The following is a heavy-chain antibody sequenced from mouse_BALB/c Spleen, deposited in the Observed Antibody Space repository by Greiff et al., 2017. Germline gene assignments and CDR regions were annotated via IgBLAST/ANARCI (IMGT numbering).Heavy chain of an antibody. CDR1: GYSITSDYA. D-gene: IGHD2-1*01. J-gene: IGHJ3*01. CDR2: ISYSGST. Sequence: VQLKESGPGLVKPSQSLSLTCTVTGYSITSDYAWNWIRQFPGNKLEWMGYISYSGSTSYNPSLESRISITRDTSKNQFFLQLNSVTTEDTATYYCASRIYYGTGFAYWGQGTLVTVSA. CDR3: ASRIYYGTGFAY. V-gene: IGHV3-2*02.